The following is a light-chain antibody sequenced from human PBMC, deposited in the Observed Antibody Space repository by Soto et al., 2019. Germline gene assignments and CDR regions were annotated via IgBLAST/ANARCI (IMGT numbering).Light chain of an antibody. CDR2: DSS. J-gene: IGKJ4*01. V-gene: IGKV3-20*01. Sequence: EIVLTQSPGTLSLSPGERATLSCRASQSVSSGYLAWYQHKPGQAPRLLIYDSSSRANGIPDRFSGSGSGTDFTLTISRLEHDDFAVYFCQQYGSSPAFGGGTKVEIK. CDR3: QQYGSSPA. CDR1: QSVSSGY.